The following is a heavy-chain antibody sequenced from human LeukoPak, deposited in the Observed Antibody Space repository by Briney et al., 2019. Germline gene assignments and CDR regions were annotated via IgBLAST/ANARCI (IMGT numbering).Heavy chain of an antibody. CDR1: GYTLTELS. V-gene: IGHV1-24*01. CDR3: ATDRFLLLVGATHDAFDI. CDR2: FDPEDGET. D-gene: IGHD1-26*01. J-gene: IGHJ3*02. Sequence: ASVKVSCKVSGYTLTELSMHWVRQAPGKGLEWMGGFDPEDGETIYAQKFQGRVTMTEDTSTDTAYMELSSLRSEDTAVYYCATDRFLLLVGATHDAFDIWGQGTMVTVS.